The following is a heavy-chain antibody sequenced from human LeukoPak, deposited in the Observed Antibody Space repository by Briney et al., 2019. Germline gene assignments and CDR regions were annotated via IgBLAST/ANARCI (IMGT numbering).Heavy chain of an antibody. CDR1: GGSISSSSYY. Sequence: SETLSLTCTVSGGSISSSSYYWSWIRQPPGKGLEWIGEINHSGSTNYNPSLKSRVTISVDTSKNQFSLKLSSVTAADTAVYYCARGEIQGYYFDYWGQGTLVTVSS. CDR2: INHSGST. CDR3: ARGEIQGYYFDY. V-gene: IGHV4-39*07. D-gene: IGHD5-18*01. J-gene: IGHJ4*02.